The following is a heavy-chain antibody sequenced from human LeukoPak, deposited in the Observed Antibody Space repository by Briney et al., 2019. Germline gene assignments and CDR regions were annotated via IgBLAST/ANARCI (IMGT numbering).Heavy chain of an antibody. Sequence: SQTLSLTCTVSGGSISSGDYYWSWIRQPAGKGLEWIGRLYTRGSINYDPSLKSRVTISVDTSKNQFSLKLSSVTAADTAVYYCARDNSQAAGPKDYWGQGTLVTVSS. CDR1: GGSISSGDYY. CDR2: LYTRGSI. D-gene: IGHD6-13*01. CDR3: ARDNSQAAGPKDY. V-gene: IGHV4-61*02. J-gene: IGHJ4*02.